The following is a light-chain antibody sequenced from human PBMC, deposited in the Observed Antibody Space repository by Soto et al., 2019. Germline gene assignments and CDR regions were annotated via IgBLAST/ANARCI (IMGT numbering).Light chain of an antibody. CDR3: GAWDNSLSAVV. V-gene: IGLV1-51*01. CDR2: DSN. Sequence: QSALTQPPSVSAAPGQTVTISCSGSSSNIGNNYVSWYQQIPGTAPKLLIYDSNKRPSGIPDRFSGSDSGTSATLGITGLQTGDEADYYCGAWDNSLSAVVFGGGTKLTVL. CDR1: SSNIGNNY. J-gene: IGLJ2*01.